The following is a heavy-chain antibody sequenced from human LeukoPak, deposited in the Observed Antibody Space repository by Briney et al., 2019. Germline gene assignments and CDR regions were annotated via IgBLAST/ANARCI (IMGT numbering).Heavy chain of an antibody. Sequence: SETLSLTCAVYGGTFSGYYWSWIRQPPGKGLEWIGEINHSGSTNYNPSLKSRVTISVDTSKNQFSLKLSSVTAADTAVYYCASGRVGVVALAQGWFDPWGQGTLVTVSS. CDR1: GGTFSGYY. CDR2: INHSGST. J-gene: IGHJ5*02. V-gene: IGHV4-34*01. D-gene: IGHD1-26*01. CDR3: ASGRVGVVALAQGWFDP.